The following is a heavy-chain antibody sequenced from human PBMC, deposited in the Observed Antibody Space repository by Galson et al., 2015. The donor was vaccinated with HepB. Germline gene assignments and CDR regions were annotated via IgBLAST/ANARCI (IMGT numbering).Heavy chain of an antibody. D-gene: IGHD2-2*01. CDR1: GFTFSSYW. V-gene: IGHV3-7*01. CDR3: ASFIKGYCSSTSCYPDDY. J-gene: IGHJ4*02. CDR2: IKQDGSEK. Sequence: SLRLSCAASGFTFSSYWMSWVRQAPGKGLEWVANIKQDGSEKYYVDSVKGRFTISRDNAKNSLYLQMNSLRAEDTAVYYCASFIKGYCSSTSCYPDDYWGQGTLVTVSS.